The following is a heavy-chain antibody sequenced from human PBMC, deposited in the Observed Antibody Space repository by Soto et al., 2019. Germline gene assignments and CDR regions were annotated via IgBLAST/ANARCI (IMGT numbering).Heavy chain of an antibody. D-gene: IGHD3-22*01. CDR3: ARDYYDSSGYWDY. Sequence: QVQLVQSGAEVKKPGSSVKVSCKASGGTFSSYAISWVRQAPGQGLEWMGGIIPIFGTANYAQKFQGRVTSTAYEFTGTAYMELSSLRSDDTAVYYCARDYYDSSGYWDYWGQGTLVTVSS. CDR1: GGTFSSYA. CDR2: IIPIFGTA. V-gene: IGHV1-69*01. J-gene: IGHJ4*02.